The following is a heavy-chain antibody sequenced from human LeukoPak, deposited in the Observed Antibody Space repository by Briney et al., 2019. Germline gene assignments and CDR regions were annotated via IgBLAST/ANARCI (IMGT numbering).Heavy chain of an antibody. CDR3: ARAPRSRYFDSVGGMDV. CDR2: IYSGGST. Sequence: GGSLRLSCAASGFTVSSNYMSWVRQAPGKGLEWVSVIYSGGSTYYPDSVKGRFTISRDNSKNTLYLQMNSLRAEDTAVYYCARAPRSRYFDSVGGMDVWGQGTTVTVSS. V-gene: IGHV3-66*01. J-gene: IGHJ6*02. D-gene: IGHD3-9*01. CDR1: GFTVSSNY.